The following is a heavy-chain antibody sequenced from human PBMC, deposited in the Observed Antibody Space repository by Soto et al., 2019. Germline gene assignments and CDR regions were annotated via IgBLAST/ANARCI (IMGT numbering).Heavy chain of an antibody. D-gene: IGHD1-26*01. CDR1: GFTFSNAW. CDR2: IKSKTDGGTT. J-gene: IGHJ6*02. CDR3: SRSGSYAAVYYYYYGMDV. Sequence: GSLRLSCAASGFTFSNAWMSWVRQAPGKGLEWVGRIKSKTDGGTTDYAAPVKGRFTISRDDSKNTLYLQMNSLKTEDTAVYYCSRSGSYAAVYYYYYGMDVWGQGTTVTAP. V-gene: IGHV3-15*01.